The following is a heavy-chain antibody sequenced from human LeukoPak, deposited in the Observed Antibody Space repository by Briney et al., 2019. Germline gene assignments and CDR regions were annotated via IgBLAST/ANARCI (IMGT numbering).Heavy chain of an antibody. CDR1: GYSISSGYY. Sequence: SETLSLTCAVSGYSISSGYYWGWIRQPPGKGLEWIGSIYHSGSTYYNPSLKSRVTISVDTSKNQFSLKLSSVTAAYTAVYYCALDRDLDIVVVPAAHNWFDPWGQGTLVTVSS. V-gene: IGHV4-38-2*01. D-gene: IGHD2-2*01. J-gene: IGHJ5*02. CDR2: IYHSGST. CDR3: ALDRDLDIVVVPAAHNWFDP.